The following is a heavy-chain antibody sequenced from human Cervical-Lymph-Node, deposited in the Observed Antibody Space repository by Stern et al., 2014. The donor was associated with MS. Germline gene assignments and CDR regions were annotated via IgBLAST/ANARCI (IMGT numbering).Heavy chain of an antibody. V-gene: IGHV4-59*01. CDR3: AKWETGGYGHFDY. Sequence: QLQLQESGPGLAKPSETLSLPCTVSGASISSSYWSWIRQPPGKGPEWIAYIYYSGITTYNPSLRSRVTISVDMAKNQFSLKVTSVTAADTAVYYCAKWETGGYGHFDYWGQGSLVTVSS. D-gene: IGHD1-26*01. CDR1: GASISSSY. CDR2: IYYSGIT. J-gene: IGHJ4*02.